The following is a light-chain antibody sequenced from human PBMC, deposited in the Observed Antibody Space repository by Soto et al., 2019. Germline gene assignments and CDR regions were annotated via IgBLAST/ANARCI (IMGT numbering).Light chain of an antibody. J-gene: IGKJ1*01. CDR3: QQSYMSPRT. V-gene: IGKV1-39*01. Sequence: DIQMTQSPSSLSASVGDRVTITCRASQSISTYLNWYQQKSGNAPKLLIYDVSTLQTGVPSRFSGSGSGTDFTLAISSLQPEDFATYYCQQSYMSPRTFGQGTKVESK. CDR1: QSISTY. CDR2: DVS.